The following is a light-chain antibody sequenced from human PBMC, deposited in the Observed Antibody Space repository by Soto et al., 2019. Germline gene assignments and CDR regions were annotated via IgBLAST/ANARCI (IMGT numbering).Light chain of an antibody. CDR2: GAS. Sequence: EKMMTQSPAPLSVSPGGKDTPSLRAGQTVRSNLAWYQQKPGQAPRLPIDGASSRATGIPARFSGSGSGTDFTLTISSLQADDFAVYYCQHYNEWPLAFGQGTKVDIK. CDR3: QHYNEWPLA. J-gene: IGKJ1*01. V-gene: IGKV3-15*01. CDR1: QTVRSN.